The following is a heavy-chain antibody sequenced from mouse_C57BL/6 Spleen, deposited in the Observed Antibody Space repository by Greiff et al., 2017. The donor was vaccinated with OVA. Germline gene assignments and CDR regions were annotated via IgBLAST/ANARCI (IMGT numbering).Heavy chain of an antibody. CDR2: IYPRSGNT. V-gene: IGHV1-81*01. J-gene: IGHJ2*01. CDR1: GYTFTSYG. D-gene: IGHD2-4*01. CDR3: ASTMITTGYFDY. Sequence: VQLQQSGAELARPGASVKLSCKASGYTFTSYGISWVKQRPGQGLEWIGEIYPRSGNTYYNEKFKGKATLTADKSSSTAYMELRSLTSEDSAVYFCASTMITTGYFDYWGQGTTLTVSS.